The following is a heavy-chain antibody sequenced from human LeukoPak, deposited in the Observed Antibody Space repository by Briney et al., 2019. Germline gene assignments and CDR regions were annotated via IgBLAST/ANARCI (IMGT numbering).Heavy chain of an antibody. CDR2: IIPIFGKA. CDR3: ARESYYYDSSARYYFDY. CDR1: GGTFSSYA. Sequence: ASVTVSCKASGGTFSSYAISWVRQAPGQGLEWMGGIIPIFGKANYAQKFQGRVTITADESTSTAYMELSSLRSEDTAVYYCARESYYYDSSARYYFDYWGQGTLVTVSS. D-gene: IGHD3-22*01. J-gene: IGHJ4*02. V-gene: IGHV1-69*01.